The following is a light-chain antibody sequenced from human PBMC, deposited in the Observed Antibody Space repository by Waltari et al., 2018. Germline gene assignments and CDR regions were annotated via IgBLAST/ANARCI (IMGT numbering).Light chain of an antibody. CDR1: NSNIGSST. Sequence: QSVLTQPPSASGTPGQRVTISCSGSNSNIGSSTVNWYQRVPGTAPKLLIYSNDQRPSGVPDRFPGSQSGTSASLAISGLHSEDDADYHCATWDARLTAVLFGGGTKVTVL. CDR2: SND. CDR3: ATWDARLTAVL. V-gene: IGLV1-44*01. J-gene: IGLJ2*01.